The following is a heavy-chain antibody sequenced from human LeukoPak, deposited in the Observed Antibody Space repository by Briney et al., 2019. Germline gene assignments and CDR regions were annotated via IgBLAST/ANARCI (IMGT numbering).Heavy chain of an antibody. J-gene: IGHJ4*02. Sequence: GGSLRLSCVASGFAPSKDWMHWVRQVPGEGLEWVSRISTDGRTTGYADSVKGRFTISRDNAKNTLFLEMNNLKVEDTAVYYCASSGRQWLESYWGLGTLVTVSS. V-gene: IGHV3-74*01. CDR2: ISTDGRTT. D-gene: IGHD6-19*01. CDR1: GFAPSKDW. CDR3: ASSGRQWLESY.